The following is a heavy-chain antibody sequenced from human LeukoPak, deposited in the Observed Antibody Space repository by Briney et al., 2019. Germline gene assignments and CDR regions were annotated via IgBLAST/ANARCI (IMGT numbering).Heavy chain of an antibody. J-gene: IGHJ4*02. CDR1: GFTVSSNY. CDR2: IYSGGST. Sequence: PGGSLRLSCAASGFTVSSNYMSWVRQAPGEGLEWVSVIYSGGSTYYADSVKGRFTISRDNSKNTLYLQMNSLRAEDTAVYYCAKIHPKYSSGWYYFDYWGQGTLVTVSS. D-gene: IGHD6-19*01. V-gene: IGHV3-53*01. CDR3: AKIHPKYSSGWYYFDY.